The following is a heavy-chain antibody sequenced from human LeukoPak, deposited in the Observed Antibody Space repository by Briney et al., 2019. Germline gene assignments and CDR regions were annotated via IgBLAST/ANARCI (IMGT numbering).Heavy chain of an antibody. Sequence: PGGSLRLSCAASGFTFSSYSMNWARPAPGKGLEWVSSISSSSSYIYYADSVKGRFTISRDNAKNSLYLQMNSLRAEDTAVYYCARIPSGYDFDFEFDYWGQGTLVTVSS. V-gene: IGHV3-21*01. CDR3: ARIPSGYDFDFEFDY. CDR2: ISSSSSYI. J-gene: IGHJ4*02. CDR1: GFTFSSYS. D-gene: IGHD5-12*01.